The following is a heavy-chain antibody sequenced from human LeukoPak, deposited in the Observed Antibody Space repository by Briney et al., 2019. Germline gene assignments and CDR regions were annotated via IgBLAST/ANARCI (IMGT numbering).Heavy chain of an antibody. J-gene: IGHJ4*02. Sequence: KTGGSLRLSCAASGFTFSDYYMSWIRQAPGKGLEWVSYISDSSSYTDYADSVKGRFTISRDNSKNSLYLQMNSLRAEDTAVYYCARRYTGYGILDYWGQGTLVTVSS. V-gene: IGHV3-11*03. CDR2: ISDSSSYT. CDR3: ARRYTGYGILDY. D-gene: IGHD5-12*01. CDR1: GFTFSDYY.